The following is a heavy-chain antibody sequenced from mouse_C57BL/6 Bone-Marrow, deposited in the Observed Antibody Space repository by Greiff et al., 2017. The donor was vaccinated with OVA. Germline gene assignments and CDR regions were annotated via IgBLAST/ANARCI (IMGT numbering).Heavy chain of an antibody. V-gene: IGHV14-2*01. CDR3: ARGSGGYWYFDV. CDR1: GFNIKDYY. J-gene: IGHJ1*03. D-gene: IGHD4-1*01. CDR2: IDPEDGET. Sequence: VQLKQSGAELVKPGASVKLSCTASGFNIKDYYMHWVKQRTEQGLEWIGRIDPEDGETKYAPKFQGKATITADTSSNTAYLQLSSLTSEDTAVYYCARGSGGYWYFDVWGTGTTVTVSS.